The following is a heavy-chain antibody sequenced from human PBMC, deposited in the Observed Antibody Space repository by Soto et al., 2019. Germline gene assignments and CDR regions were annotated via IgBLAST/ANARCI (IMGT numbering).Heavy chain of an antibody. V-gene: IGHV3-23*01. D-gene: IGHD2-15*01. CDR2: ISGSGGSA. CDR1: GFTFSSYA. CDR3: ALREMGCSGGSCYSLHYYYYYMDV. J-gene: IGHJ6*03. Sequence: EVQLLESGGGLVQPGGSLRLSCAASGFTFSSYAMSWVRQAPGKGLEWVSAISGSGGSAYYADSVKGRFTISRDNSKNTLYLQMNSLRAEDTAVYYCALREMGCSGGSCYSLHYYYYYMDVWGIGTTVTVSS.